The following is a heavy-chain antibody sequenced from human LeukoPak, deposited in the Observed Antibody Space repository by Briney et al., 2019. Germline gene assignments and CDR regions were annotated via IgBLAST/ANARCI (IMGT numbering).Heavy chain of an antibody. D-gene: IGHD4-23*01. V-gene: IGHV3-74*01. CDR1: GFTFSSYW. CDR3: ARATAYYGGNLDY. Sequence: GGSLRLSCAASGFTFSSYWTHWVRQAPGKGLVWVSRINSDGSSTSYADSVQGRYTISRDNAKNTLYLQMNSLRAEDTAVYYCARATAYYGGNLDYWGQGTLVTVSS. J-gene: IGHJ4*02. CDR2: INSDGSST.